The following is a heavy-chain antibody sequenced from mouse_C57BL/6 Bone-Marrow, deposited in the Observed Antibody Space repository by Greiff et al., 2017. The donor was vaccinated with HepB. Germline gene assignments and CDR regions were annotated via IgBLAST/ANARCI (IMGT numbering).Heavy chain of an antibody. D-gene: IGHD1-1*01. CDR1: GYSITSGYD. CDR3: ASVAPYYYAMDY. Sequence: VQLQQSGPGMVKPSQSLSLTCTVTGYSITSGYDWHWIRHFPGNKLEWMGYISYSGSTNYNPSLKSRISITHDTSKNHFFLKLNSVTTEDTATYYCASVAPYYYAMDYWGQGTSVTVSS. J-gene: IGHJ4*01. CDR2: ISYSGST. V-gene: IGHV3-1*01.